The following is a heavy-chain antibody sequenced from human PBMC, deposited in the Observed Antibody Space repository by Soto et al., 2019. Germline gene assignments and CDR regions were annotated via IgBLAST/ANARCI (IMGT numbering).Heavy chain of an antibody. CDR2: INAGNGNT. Sequence: ASVKVSCKASGYTFTSYAMHWVRQAPGQRLEWMGWINAGNGNTKYSQKFQGRVTITRDTSASTAYMELSSLRSEDTAVYYCARAGSSRYNWLDPWGQRTIVTVS. V-gene: IGHV1-3*01. D-gene: IGHD2-15*01. J-gene: IGHJ5*02. CDR1: GYTFTSYA. CDR3: ARAGSSRYNWLDP.